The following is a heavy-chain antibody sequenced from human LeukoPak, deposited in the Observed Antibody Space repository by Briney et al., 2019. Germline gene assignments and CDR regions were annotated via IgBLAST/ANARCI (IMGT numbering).Heavy chain of an antibody. D-gene: IGHD6-13*01. CDR2: ISSSSSTI. V-gene: IGHV3-48*01. CDR3: ARALVAAAPYYMDV. Sequence: GGSLRLSCAASGFTFSSYSMNWVRQAPGKGLEWVSYISSSSSTIYYADSVKGRFTISRDNAKNSLYLQMSSLRAEDTAVYYCARALVAAAPYYMDVWGKGTTVTVSS. J-gene: IGHJ6*03. CDR1: GFTFSSYS.